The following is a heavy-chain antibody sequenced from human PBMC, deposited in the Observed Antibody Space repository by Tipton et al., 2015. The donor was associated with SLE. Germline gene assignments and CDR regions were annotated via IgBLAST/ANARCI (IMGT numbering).Heavy chain of an antibody. D-gene: IGHD3-3*01. J-gene: IGHJ4*02. CDR1: GGSISSYY. CDR3: ARDPYDSWSDYQATFDY. CDR2: IYYSGST. Sequence: TLSLTCTVSGGSISSYYWSWIRQPPGKGLEWIGYIYYSGSTNYNPSLKSRVTMSVDTSKNQFSLKLTSVPAADTAVYYCARDPYDSWSDYQATFDYWGQGTLVTVSP. V-gene: IGHV4-59*12.